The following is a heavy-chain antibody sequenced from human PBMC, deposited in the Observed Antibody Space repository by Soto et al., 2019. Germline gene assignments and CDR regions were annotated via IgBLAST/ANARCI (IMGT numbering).Heavy chain of an antibody. D-gene: IGHD6-6*01. Sequence: PGGSLRLSCAASGFTFSSYAMSWVRQAPGKGLEWVSAISGSGSTTYYADSVKGRFTISRDTSKSTVYLQMNSLKAEDTAIYYCAKDRLGRPTDSYDFFDSWGPGTLVTVSS. J-gene: IGHJ4*02. CDR2: ISGSGSTT. CDR3: AKDRLGRPTDSYDFFDS. CDR1: GFTFSSYA. V-gene: IGHV3-23*01.